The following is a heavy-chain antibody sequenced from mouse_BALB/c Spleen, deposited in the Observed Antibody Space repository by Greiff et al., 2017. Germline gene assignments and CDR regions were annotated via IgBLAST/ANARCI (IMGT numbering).Heavy chain of an antibody. V-gene: IGHV2-9*02. Sequence: VQRVESGPGLVAPSQSLSITCTVSGFSLTSYGVHWVRQPPGKGLEWLGVIWAGGSTNYNSALMSRLSISKDNSKSQVFLKMNSLQTDDTAMYYCAREPYGSSPYYYAMDYWGQGTSVTVSS. D-gene: IGHD1-1*01. CDR2: IWAGGST. CDR3: AREPYGSSPYYYAMDY. CDR1: GFSLTSYG. J-gene: IGHJ4*01.